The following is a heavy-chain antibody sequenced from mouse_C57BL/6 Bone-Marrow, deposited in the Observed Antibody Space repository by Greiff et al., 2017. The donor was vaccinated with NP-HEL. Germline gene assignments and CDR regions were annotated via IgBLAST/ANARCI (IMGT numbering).Heavy chain of an antibody. CDR3: AGDRNYGSSFPYFDV. J-gene: IGHJ1*03. Sequence: VKLMESGPGLVKPSQSLFLTCSITGFPITSGYYWIWIRQSPGKPLEWMGYITHSGETFYNPSLQSPISITRETSKNQFFLQLNSVTTEDTAMYYCAGDRNYGSSFPYFDVWGTGTTVTVSS. CDR1: GFPITSGYY. D-gene: IGHD1-1*01. V-gene: IGHV12-3*01. CDR2: ITHSGET.